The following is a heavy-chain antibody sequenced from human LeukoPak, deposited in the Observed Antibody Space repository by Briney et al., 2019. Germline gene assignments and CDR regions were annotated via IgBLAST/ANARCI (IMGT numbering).Heavy chain of an antibody. CDR3: ASPYYNDIYFDY. V-gene: IGHV3-30*02. D-gene: IGHD3-22*01. CDR2: IRYDGSNK. J-gene: IGHJ4*02. Sequence: PGGSLRLSCAASGFTFNSYGMHWVRQAPGKGLEWVAFIRYDGSNKYYADSVKGRFTISRDNSKNTLYLQMNSLRAEDTAVYYCASPYYNDIYFDYWGQGTLVTVSS. CDR1: GFTFNSYG.